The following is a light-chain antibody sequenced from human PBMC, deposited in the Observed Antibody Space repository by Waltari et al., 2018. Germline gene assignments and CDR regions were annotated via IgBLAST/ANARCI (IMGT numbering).Light chain of an antibody. CDR3: QHFYGNPWT. Sequence: DIQMTQSPSPLSASVGDRVTITCRASQSINNWLAWFQLKPGKAPKLLISKASNLESGVPSRFSGSASGTEFTLTISSLQPDDFASYYCQHFYGNPWTFGQGTKVEI. CDR1: QSINNW. CDR2: KAS. J-gene: IGKJ1*01. V-gene: IGKV1-5*03.